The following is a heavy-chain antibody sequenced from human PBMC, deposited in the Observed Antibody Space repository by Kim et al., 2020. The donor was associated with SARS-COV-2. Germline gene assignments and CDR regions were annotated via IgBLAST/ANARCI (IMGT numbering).Heavy chain of an antibody. CDR1: GFTFSSYA. J-gene: IGHJ4*02. Sequence: GGSLRLSCAASGFTFSSYAMSWVRQAPGKGLERVSAISGSGGSTYYADSVKGRFTISRDNSKNTLYLQMNSLRAEDTAVYYCAKDRWLGGDSSGYSFFDYWGQGTLVTVSS. CDR2: ISGSGGST. V-gene: IGHV3-23*01. D-gene: IGHD3-22*01. CDR3: AKDRWLGGDSSGYSFFDY.